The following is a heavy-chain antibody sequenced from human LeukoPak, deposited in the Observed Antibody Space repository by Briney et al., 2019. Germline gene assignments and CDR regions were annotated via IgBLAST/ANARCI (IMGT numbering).Heavy chain of an antibody. V-gene: IGHV4-59*08. D-gene: IGHD4-17*01. CDR3: ARHSSPDTVTTGIDY. J-gene: IGHJ4*02. CDR1: GGSISSYY. CDR2: IYYSGST. Sequence: SETLSLTCTVSGGSISSYYWSWIRQPPGKGLEWIGYIYYSGSTNYNPSLKSRVTISVDTSKNQFSLKLSSVTAADTAVYYCARHSSPDTVTTGIDYWGQGTLVTVSS.